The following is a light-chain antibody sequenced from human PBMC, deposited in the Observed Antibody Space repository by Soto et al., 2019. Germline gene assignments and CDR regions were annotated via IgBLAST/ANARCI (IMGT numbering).Light chain of an antibody. J-gene: IGLJ2*01. CDR3: SSYTSSSTLVV. V-gene: IGLV2-14*01. CDR1: SIDVGGYNY. Sequence: QSALTQPASVSGSPGQSITISCTGTSIDVGGYNYVSWYQQHPGKAPKLMIYDVSNRPSGVSNRFSGSKSGNTVSLTSSGLQAEDEADYYCSSYTSSSTLVVFGGGTKLTVL. CDR2: DVS.